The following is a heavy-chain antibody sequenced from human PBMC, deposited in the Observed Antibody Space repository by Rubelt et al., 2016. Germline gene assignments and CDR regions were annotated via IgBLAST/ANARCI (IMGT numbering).Heavy chain of an antibody. CDR1: GYTFTSYG. D-gene: IGHD3-10*01. CDR2: IGGYNGNT. V-gene: IGHV1-18*01. J-gene: IGHJ5*02. CDR3: ARVRFGDSWFDP. Sequence: QVQLVQSGAEVKKPGASVKVSCKASGYTFTSYGISWGRQAPGEGVEGMGWIGGYNGNTNYAQKLQGRVTMTTDTSTSTAYMELRSLRSDDTAVYYCARVRFGDSWFDPWGQGTLVTVSS.